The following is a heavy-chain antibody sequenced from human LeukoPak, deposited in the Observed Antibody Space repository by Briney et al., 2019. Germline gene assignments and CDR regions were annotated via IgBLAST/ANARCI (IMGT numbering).Heavy chain of an antibody. CDR3: ARVELWSYYFDY. Sequence: SGTLSLTGAVSGVSISRDYWSWVRQPPGKGGEWIGYIYYSGSTNYNPSLKSRVTISVDTSKNQFSLKLSSVTAADTAVYYCARVELWSYYFDYWGQGTLVTVSS. J-gene: IGHJ4*02. CDR1: GVSISRDY. V-gene: IGHV4-59*01. D-gene: IGHD5-18*01. CDR2: IYYSGST.